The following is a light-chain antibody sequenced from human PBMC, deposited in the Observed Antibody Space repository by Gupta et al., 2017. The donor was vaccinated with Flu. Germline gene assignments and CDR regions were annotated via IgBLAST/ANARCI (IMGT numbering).Light chain of an antibody. Sequence: YELTQPPSLSVSPGQKAPIACSGDKLVDSFVSWYPQRPGQSPALVIYEDNLRPSGTPERFSGSNSGSTATLTISGTQARDEADDYCQAWDSSAAVVFGGGTKLTVL. J-gene: IGLJ2*01. CDR3: QAWDSSAAVV. CDR1: KLVDSF. V-gene: IGLV3-1*01. CDR2: EDN.